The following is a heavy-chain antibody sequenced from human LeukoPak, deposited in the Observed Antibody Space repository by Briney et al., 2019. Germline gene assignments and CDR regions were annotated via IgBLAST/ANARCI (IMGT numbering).Heavy chain of an antibody. CDR3: AREKESSFDY. V-gene: IGHV3-NL1*01. D-gene: IGHD3-10*01. Sequence: GGSLRLSCAASGFTFSSYGMHWVRQAPGKGLEWVSVIYSGGSTYYADSVKGRFTISRDNSKNTLYLQMNSLRAEDTAVYYCAREKESSFDYWGQGTLVTVSS. J-gene: IGHJ4*02. CDR2: IYSGGST. CDR1: GFTFSSYG.